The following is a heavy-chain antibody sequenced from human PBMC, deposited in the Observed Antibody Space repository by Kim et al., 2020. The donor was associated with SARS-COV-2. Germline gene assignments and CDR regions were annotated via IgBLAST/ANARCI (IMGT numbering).Heavy chain of an antibody. CDR2: IYYSGST. Sequence: SETLSLTCTVSGGSISSSSYYWGWIRQPPGKGLEWIGSIYYSGSTYYNPSLKSRVTISVDTSKNQFSLKLSSVTAADTAVYYCASKLYCSGGSCYSIPFIYYYYYYMDVWGKGTTVTVSS. J-gene: IGHJ6*03. D-gene: IGHD2-15*01. CDR1: GGSISSSSYY. CDR3: ASKLYCSGGSCYSIPFIYYYYYYMDV. V-gene: IGHV4-39*01.